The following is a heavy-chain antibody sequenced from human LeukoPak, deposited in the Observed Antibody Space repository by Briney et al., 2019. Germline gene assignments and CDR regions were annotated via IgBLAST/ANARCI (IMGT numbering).Heavy chain of an antibody. J-gene: IGHJ4*02. V-gene: IGHV3-30-3*01. CDR2: ISYDGSNK. CDR1: GFTFSSYA. D-gene: IGHD3-22*01. CDR3: TRSPPPGDASGYHFDY. Sequence: GGSLRLSCAASGFTFSSYAMHWVRQAPGKGLEWVAVISYDGSNKYYADSVKGRFTISRDNSKNTLYLQMNSLRAEDTAVYYCTRSPPPGDASGYHFDYWGQGTLVTVSS.